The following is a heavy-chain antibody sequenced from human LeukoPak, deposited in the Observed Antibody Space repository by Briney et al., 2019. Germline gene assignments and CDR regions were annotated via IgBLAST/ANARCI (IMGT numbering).Heavy chain of an antibody. CDR2: ISSSGSTI. D-gene: IGHD1-26*01. J-gene: IGHJ4*02. V-gene: IGHV3-11*01. CDR1: GFTFSDYY. Sequence: PGGSLRLSCAASGFTFSDYYMSWIRQAPGEGLEWVSYISSSGSTIHYADSVKGRFTISRDNAKNSLYLQMNSLSAEDTAVYYCARDKAMGASTGSVFDYWGQGTLVTVSS. CDR3: ARDKAMGASTGSVFDY.